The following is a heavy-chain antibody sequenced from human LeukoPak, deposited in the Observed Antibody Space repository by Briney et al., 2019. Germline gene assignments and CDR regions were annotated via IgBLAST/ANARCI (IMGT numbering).Heavy chain of an antibody. J-gene: IGHJ6*03. V-gene: IGHV3-30*02. Sequence: PGGSLRLSCAASGFTFSSYGMHWVRQAPGKGLEWVAFIRYDGSNKYYADSVKGRFTISRDNSKNTLYLQMNSLRAEDTAVYYCAILGSWYSYGYEDHCYYYMDVWGKGTTVTVSS. CDR3: AILGSWYSYGYEDHCYYYMDV. CDR2: IRYDGSNK. CDR1: GFTFSSYG. D-gene: IGHD5-18*01.